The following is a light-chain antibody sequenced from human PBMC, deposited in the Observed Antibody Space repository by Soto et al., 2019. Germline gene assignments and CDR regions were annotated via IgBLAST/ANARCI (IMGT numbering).Light chain of an antibody. CDR3: AAWDDSLNGSV. Sequence: QSVLTQPPSASGTPGQRGTLSCSGSSSNIGSNAVNWYQQLPETAPKLLIHSNNERPSGVPDRFSGARSGTSASLVISGLQSEDEADLYCAAWDDSLNGSVFGGGTKLTVL. CDR2: SNN. J-gene: IGLJ2*01. V-gene: IGLV1-44*01. CDR1: SSNIGSNA.